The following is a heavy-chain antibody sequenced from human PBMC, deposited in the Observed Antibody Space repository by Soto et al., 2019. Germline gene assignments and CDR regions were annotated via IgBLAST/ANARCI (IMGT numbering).Heavy chain of an antibody. D-gene: IGHD2-15*01. CDR3: AKDQQRVVIAAGFDP. CDR2: INTSGGST. J-gene: IGHJ5*02. CDR1: GFTFSSYS. V-gene: IGHV3-23*01. Sequence: EVQLLESGGGLVQPGGSLRLSCAAAGFTFSSYSMSWVRQAPRKGLEGVSGINTSGGSTYYADSVKGRFTISRDNSKNTLYLQMNSLRAEDTAVYYCAKDQQRVVIAAGFDPWGQGTLVTVSS.